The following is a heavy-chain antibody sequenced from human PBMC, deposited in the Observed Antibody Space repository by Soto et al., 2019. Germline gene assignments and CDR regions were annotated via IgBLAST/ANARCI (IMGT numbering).Heavy chain of an antibody. J-gene: IGHJ6*04. D-gene: IGHD2-15*01. CDR3: TRDDVQCNGVRCYGVPMDV. V-gene: IGHV3-66*01. Sequence: EVQLVESGGDLVQPGGSLRLSCAASGFSVNSKYMSWVRQAPGKGLEWVSLIQSGGSTYYAGSVKGRFTISRDFSENTLFLQMNSLRVEDTAVYYWTRDDVQCNGVRCYGVPMDVWGKGTKVTVSA. CDR1: GFSVNSKY. CDR2: IQSGGST.